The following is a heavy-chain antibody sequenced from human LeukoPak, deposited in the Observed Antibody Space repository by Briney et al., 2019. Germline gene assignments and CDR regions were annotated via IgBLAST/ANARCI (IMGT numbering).Heavy chain of an antibody. V-gene: IGHV1-69*05. CDR1: GGTFSSYA. J-gene: IGHJ3*02. D-gene: IGHD3-16*01. CDR2: IIPIFGTA. CDR3: ASSYRRAHAFDI. Sequence: ASVKVSCKASGGTFSSYAISWVRQAPGQGLEWMGGIIPIFGTANYAQKFQGRVTITTDESTSTAYMEPSSLRSEDTAVYYCASSYRRAHAFDIWGQGTMVTVSS.